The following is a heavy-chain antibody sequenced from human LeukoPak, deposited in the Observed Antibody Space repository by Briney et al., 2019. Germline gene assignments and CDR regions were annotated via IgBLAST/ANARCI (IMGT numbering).Heavy chain of an antibody. CDR1: GFTFSSYA. D-gene: IGHD6-19*01. CDR2: IFGSGGST. V-gene: IGHV3-23*01. Sequence: GGSLRLSCAASGFTFSSYAMSWVRQAPGKGLEWVSGIFGSGGSTHYADSVKGRFTISRDNSKNTVYLQMNSLRAEDTAVYCCAKTTTGYSSGRFPGWPVDYWGQGTLVTVSS. J-gene: IGHJ4*02. CDR3: AKTTTGYSSGRFPGWPVDY.